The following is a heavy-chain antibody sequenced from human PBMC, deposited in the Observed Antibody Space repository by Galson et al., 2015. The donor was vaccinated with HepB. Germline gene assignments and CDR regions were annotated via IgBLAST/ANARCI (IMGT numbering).Heavy chain of an antibody. J-gene: IGHJ6*03. V-gene: IGHV4-59*08. CDR1: GGSISSYY. Sequence: ETLSLTCTVSGGSISSYYWSWIRQPPGKGLEWIGYIYYSGSTNYNPSLKSRVTISVDTSKNQFSLKLSSVTAADTAVYYCARGVGYCSSTSCPYYYYMDVWGKGTTVTVSS. D-gene: IGHD2-2*01. CDR3: ARGVGYCSSTSCPYYYYMDV. CDR2: IYYSGST.